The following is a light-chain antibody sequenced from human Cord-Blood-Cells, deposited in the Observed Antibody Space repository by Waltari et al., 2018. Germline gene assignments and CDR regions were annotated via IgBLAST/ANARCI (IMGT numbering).Light chain of an antibody. V-gene: IGLV2-8*01. CDR2: EVS. CDR1: SRDVGGYNH. CDR3: SSYAGSNNPVV. J-gene: IGLJ2*01. Sequence: QSALTPPPSASGSPGQSVTISCTGTSRDVGGYNHFSLYQQHPGKAPKLMIYEVSKRPSGVPDRFSGSKSGNTASLTVSGLQAEDEADYYCSSYAGSNNPVVFGGGTKLTVL.